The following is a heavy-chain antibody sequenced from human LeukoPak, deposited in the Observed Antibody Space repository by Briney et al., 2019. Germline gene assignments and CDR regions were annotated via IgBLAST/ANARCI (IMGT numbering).Heavy chain of an antibody. CDR1: GFTSDDYA. J-gene: IGHJ4*02. Sequence: GGSPRLSCAASGFTSDDYAMTWVRQAPGKGLEWVSGLSASADSTYYADSVKGRFTISRDTSKNTLYLQMNSLRAEDTAVYYCTTTASYYYAGTDGHIDYWGQGTLVTVSS. CDR3: TTTASYYYAGTDGHIDY. CDR2: LSASADST. V-gene: IGHV3-23*01. D-gene: IGHD2-8*01.